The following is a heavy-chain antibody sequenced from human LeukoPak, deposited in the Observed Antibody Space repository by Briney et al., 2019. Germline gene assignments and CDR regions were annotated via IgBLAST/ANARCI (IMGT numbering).Heavy chain of an antibody. CDR3: ARESVVIPAASDY. CDR2: IYYSGST. V-gene: IGHV4-59*12. J-gene: IGHJ4*02. D-gene: IGHD2-2*01. Sequence: SETLSLTCTISAGSFSTYYWSWIRQPPGRGLEWIGYIYYSGSTYYNPSLKSRLTISVDTSKNQFSLKLSSVTSADTAVYYCARESVVIPAASDYWGQGTLVTVSS. CDR1: AGSFSTYY.